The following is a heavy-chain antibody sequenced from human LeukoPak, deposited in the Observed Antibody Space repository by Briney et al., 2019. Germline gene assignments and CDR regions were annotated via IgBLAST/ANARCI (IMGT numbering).Heavy chain of an antibody. J-gene: IGHJ6*03. V-gene: IGHV1-69*02. CDR3: ARYHDADPYYMDV. CDR2: IIPILGLA. CDR1: RGTFSHYT. Sequence: SVKVSCKASRGTFSHYTISWVRQAPGQGLEWMGRIIPILGLANYAQKFQGRVTITTDESTSTAYMELSSLRSEDTAVYYCARYHDADPYYMDVWGKGTTVTVSS. D-gene: IGHD1-1*01.